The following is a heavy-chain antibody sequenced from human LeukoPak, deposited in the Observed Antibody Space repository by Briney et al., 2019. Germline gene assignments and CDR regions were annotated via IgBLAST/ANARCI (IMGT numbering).Heavy chain of an antibody. CDR2: ISYDGSNK. Sequence: GGSLRLSCAASGFTFSSYAMLWVRQAPGKGLEWVAVISYDGSNKYYADSVKGRFTISRDNSKNTLYLQMNSLRAEDTAVYYCARVPAVAGTYYYYGMDVWGQGTTVTVSS. D-gene: IGHD6-19*01. J-gene: IGHJ6*02. V-gene: IGHV3-30-3*01. CDR3: ARVPAVAGTYYYYGMDV. CDR1: GFTFSSYA.